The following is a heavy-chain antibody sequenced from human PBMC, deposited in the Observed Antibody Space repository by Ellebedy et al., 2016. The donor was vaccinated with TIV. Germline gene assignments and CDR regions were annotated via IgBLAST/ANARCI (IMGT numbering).Heavy chain of an antibody. Sequence: GESLKISXAASGFTFSSYAMHWVRQAPGKGLEWVAVISYDGSNKYYADSVKGRFTISRDNAKNSLYLQMNSLRAEDTAVYYCARAPSYGAFDIWGQGTMVTVSS. D-gene: IGHD3-10*01. V-gene: IGHV3-30-3*01. J-gene: IGHJ3*02. CDR1: GFTFSSYA. CDR3: ARAPSYGAFDI. CDR2: ISYDGSNK.